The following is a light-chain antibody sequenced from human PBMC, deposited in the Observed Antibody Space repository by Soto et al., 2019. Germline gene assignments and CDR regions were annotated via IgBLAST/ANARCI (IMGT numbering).Light chain of an antibody. V-gene: IGKV1D-12*01. Sequence: DIQMTQSPSSVSASVGDSVTITCRASESVSRWLVWFQQKPGKAPKLLIYGASSLQTGVPARFSGSGSGTDFTLTISSLQPEDCATYYCQQANSFPFTFGPGTKVDVK. CDR2: GAS. CDR3: QQANSFPFT. CDR1: ESVSRW. J-gene: IGKJ3*01.